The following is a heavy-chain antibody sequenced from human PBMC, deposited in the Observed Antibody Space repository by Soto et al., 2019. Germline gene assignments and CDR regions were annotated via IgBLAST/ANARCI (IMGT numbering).Heavy chain of an antibody. J-gene: IGHJ4*02. CDR2: ITGNGGST. Sequence: EVLLVESGGGLVQPGGSLRLSCAASGFTFSSYAMHWVRQAPGKGLEYVSAITGNGGSTYHANSVKGRFAISRDNSKNTLYLQMGSLRAEDMAVYYCASSNILTGPIDYWGQGTLVAVSS. CDR1: GFTFSSYA. D-gene: IGHD3-9*01. CDR3: ASSNILTGPIDY. V-gene: IGHV3-64*01.